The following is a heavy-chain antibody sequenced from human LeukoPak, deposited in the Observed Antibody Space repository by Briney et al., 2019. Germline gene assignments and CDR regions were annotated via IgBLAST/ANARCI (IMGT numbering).Heavy chain of an antibody. D-gene: IGHD2-15*01. Sequence: VSVKPSCKAFGYTFTGYHMHWVRLAPGQGLEWMGWINPNGGGTKNAQRFQGRVTMTRDTSISIVYMEMSRLRSDDTAVYYCARDLLPPHVAFDYWGQAILIAASS. J-gene: IGHJ4*02. CDR1: GYTFTGYH. CDR3: ARDLLPPHVAFDY. CDR2: INPNGGGT. V-gene: IGHV1-2*02.